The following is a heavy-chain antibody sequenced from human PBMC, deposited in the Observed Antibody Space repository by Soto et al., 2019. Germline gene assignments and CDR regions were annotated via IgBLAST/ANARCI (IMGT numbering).Heavy chain of an antibody. V-gene: IGHV3-7*04. Sequence: EVQLVVSGGGLVQPGGSLRLSCAASGFTFSSYWMSWVRQAPGKGLEWVANIKEDGSEKYYGDSVQGRFTISRDNAKNSLYLQMNSLRAEDTAVYYCARAFHYDRRGYYYYYALVVWGQGTTVTVSS. CDR3: ARAFHYDRRGYYYYYALVV. CDR1: GFTFSSYW. CDR2: IKEDGSEK. J-gene: IGHJ6*02. D-gene: IGHD3-22*01.